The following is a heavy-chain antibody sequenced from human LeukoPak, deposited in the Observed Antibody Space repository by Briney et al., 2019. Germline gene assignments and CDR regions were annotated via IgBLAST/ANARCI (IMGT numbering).Heavy chain of an antibody. V-gene: IGHV3-9*01. CDR1: GFTFDDYA. J-gene: IGHJ4*02. CDR2: ISWNSGSI. Sequence: PGRSLRLSCAVSGFTFDDYAMHWVRQPPGKGLEWVSGISWNSGSIVYADSVEGRLTISRDSAKNSLYLQMNSLRPEDTALYYCAKALTYSSSSPADYWGQGTLVTVSS. CDR3: AKALTYSSSSPADY. D-gene: IGHD6-6*01.